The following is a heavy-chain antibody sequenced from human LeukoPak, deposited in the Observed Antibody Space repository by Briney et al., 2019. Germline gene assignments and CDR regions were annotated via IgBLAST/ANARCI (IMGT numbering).Heavy chain of an antibody. CDR2: IYYSGKT. CDR1: GGSISSSGYY. D-gene: IGHD1-14*01. CDR3: ARHPRITDAFDI. V-gene: IGHV4-39*01. Sequence: PSETLSLTCTVSGGSISSSGYYWGWVRQPPGKGLEWIGNIYYSGKTYYNASLKSRVTISVDTSKNQFSLKLTSVTAADTAVYYCARHPRITDAFDIWGQGTMVTVSS. J-gene: IGHJ3*02.